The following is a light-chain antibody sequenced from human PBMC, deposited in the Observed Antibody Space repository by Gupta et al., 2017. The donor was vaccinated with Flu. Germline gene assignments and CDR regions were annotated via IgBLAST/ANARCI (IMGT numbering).Light chain of an antibody. CDR1: SSDVGGYKY. J-gene: IGLJ3*02. CDR2: EVS. V-gene: IGLV2-8*01. Sequence: VTISCTGTSSDVGGYKYVSWYQQHAGKTHRRMIYEVSKRPAGVPDGFSGSKSGNTASLTVSGLQAEEEADYYSSSYAGSNNWVFGGGTEVTVL. CDR3: SSYAGSNNWV.